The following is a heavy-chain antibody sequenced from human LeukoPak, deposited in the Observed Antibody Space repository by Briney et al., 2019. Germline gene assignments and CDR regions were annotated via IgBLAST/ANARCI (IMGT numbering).Heavy chain of an antibody. CDR2: IYYSGST. CDR3: ASCRSSGWADLFAFDI. D-gene: IGHD6-19*01. J-gene: IGHJ3*02. CDR1: GGSISSSSYY. V-gene: IGHV4-39*01. Sequence: SETLSLTCTVSGGSISSSSYYWGWIRQPPGKGLEWIGSIYYSGSTYYNPSLKSRVTISVDTSKNQFSLKLSSVTAADTAVYYCASCRSSGWADLFAFDICGQRTMVTVSS.